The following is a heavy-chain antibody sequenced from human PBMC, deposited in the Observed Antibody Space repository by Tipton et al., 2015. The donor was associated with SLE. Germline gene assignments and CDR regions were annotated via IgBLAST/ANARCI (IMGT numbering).Heavy chain of an antibody. Sequence: LRLSCTISGGSISTYHWSWLRQSPGKGLEWIGYIHHSGSINYNPSLRSQVTMSMDTSQNQFSLKLSSVTAADTAVYYCARHFYNIGWNHFDNWGPGTLVTASS. CDR3: ARHFYNIGWNHFDN. CDR1: GGSISTYH. V-gene: IGHV4-59*08. J-gene: IGHJ4*02. D-gene: IGHD6-19*01. CDR2: IHHSGSI.